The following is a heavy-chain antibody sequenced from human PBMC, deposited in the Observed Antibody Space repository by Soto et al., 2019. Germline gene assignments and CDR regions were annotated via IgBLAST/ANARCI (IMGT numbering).Heavy chain of an antibody. Sequence: GGSMRLSCASSGLTFSIYIMNWVRQAPGKELEWDSYISSSSSTIYYADSVKGRFTISRDNAKNSLYLQMNSLRDEDTAVYYCAREPHPERGRYYYYYGMDVWGQGTTVTVSS. CDR2: ISSSSSTI. CDR3: AREPHPERGRYYYYYGMDV. CDR1: GLTFSIYI. V-gene: IGHV3-48*02. D-gene: IGHD1-26*01. J-gene: IGHJ6*02.